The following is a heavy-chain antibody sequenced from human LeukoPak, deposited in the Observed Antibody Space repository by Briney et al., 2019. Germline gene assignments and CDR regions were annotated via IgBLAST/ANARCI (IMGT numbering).Heavy chain of an antibody. CDR2: ISVDSSAI. Sequence: GGSLRLSCTPSGFLYSSYSMNWVRQTPGKGLEWVAYISVDSSAIYYADSVKSRFTVSRDNAKKSLYLQMNSLRAEDTAVYYCARAFDDYVWGNYRYYRYYYMDVWGKGTTVTVSS. J-gene: IGHJ6*03. CDR1: GFLYSSYS. V-gene: IGHV3-48*01. D-gene: IGHD3-16*02. CDR3: ARAFDDYVWGNYRYYRYYYMDV.